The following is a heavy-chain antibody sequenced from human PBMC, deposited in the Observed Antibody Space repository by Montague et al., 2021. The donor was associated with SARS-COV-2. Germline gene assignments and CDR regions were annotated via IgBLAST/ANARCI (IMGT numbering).Heavy chain of an antibody. Sequence: SETLSLTCTVSGGSINTPNHYWGWIRQPPGKGLEWVGSMSYSGSSYYNPSLRRRLTISVDTSKNQFSLRLSSVTAADTAVYYCARGVLAINMIVVLITQGNYYFDYWGHGTLVTVSS. CDR1: GGSINTPNHY. J-gene: IGHJ4*01. CDR2: MSYSGSS. CDR3: ARGVLAINMIVVLITQGNYYFDY. V-gene: IGHV4-39*07. D-gene: IGHD3-22*01.